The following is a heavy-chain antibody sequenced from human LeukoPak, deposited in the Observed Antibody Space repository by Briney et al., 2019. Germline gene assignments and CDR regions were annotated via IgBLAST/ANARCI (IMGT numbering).Heavy chain of an antibody. CDR2: IWYDGSNK. CDR1: GFTFSSYG. J-gene: IGHJ3*02. V-gene: IGHV3-33*01. CDR3: ASIAVAGTLDI. D-gene: IGHD6-19*01. Sequence: PGGSLRLSCAASGFTFSSYGMHWVRQAPGKGLEWVAVIWYDGSNKYYADSVKGRFTISRDNSKNTLYLQMNSLRAEDTAVYYCASIAVAGTLDIWGQGTMVTVSS.